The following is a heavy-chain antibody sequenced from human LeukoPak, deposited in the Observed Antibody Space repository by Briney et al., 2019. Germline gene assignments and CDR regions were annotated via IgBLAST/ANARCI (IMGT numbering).Heavy chain of an antibody. D-gene: IGHD3-22*01. CDR2: ISSGSSYI. V-gene: IGHV3-21*01. J-gene: IGHJ4*02. CDR1: GYTFSSYS. CDR3: ARSFYDSSGYSNFDY. Sequence: PGGSLRLSCAASGYTFSSYSMNWVRQAPGKGLEWVSFISSGSSYIYYGDSVKGRFTISRDNAKKSLYLQMNSLRAEDTAVYFCARSFYDSSGYSNFDYWGQGTLVTVSS.